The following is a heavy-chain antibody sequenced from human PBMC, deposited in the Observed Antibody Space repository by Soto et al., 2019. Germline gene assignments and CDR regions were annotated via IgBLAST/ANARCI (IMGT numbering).Heavy chain of an antibody. D-gene: IGHD3-10*01. V-gene: IGHV3-21*01. Sequence: GGSLRLSCAASGFTFSSYSMNWVRRAPGKGLEWVSSISSSSSYIYYADSVKGRFTISRDNAKNSLYLQMNSLRAEDTAVYYCASLLLWFGELTYYYYYGMDVWGQGTTVTAP. CDR1: GFTFSSYS. CDR2: ISSSSSYI. J-gene: IGHJ6*02. CDR3: ASLLLWFGELTYYYYYGMDV.